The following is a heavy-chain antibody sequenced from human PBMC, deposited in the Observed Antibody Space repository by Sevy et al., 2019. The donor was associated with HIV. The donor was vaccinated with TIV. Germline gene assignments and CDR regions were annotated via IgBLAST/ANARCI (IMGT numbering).Heavy chain of an antibody. CDR2: INPNSGGT. V-gene: IGHV1-2*02. D-gene: IGHD4-4*01. CDR1: GYTLSELS. J-gene: IGHJ5*02. CDR3: ARDKVTTVTTNWFDP. Sequence: ASVKVSCKVSGYTLSELSMHWVRQAPGQGLEWMGWINPNSGGTNYAQKFQGRVTMTRDTSISTAYMELSRLRSDDTAVYYCARDKVTTVTTNWFDPWGQGTLVTVSS.